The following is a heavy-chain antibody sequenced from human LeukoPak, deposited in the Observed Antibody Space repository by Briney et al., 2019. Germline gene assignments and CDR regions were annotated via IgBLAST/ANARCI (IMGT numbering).Heavy chain of an antibody. J-gene: IGHJ3*02. D-gene: IGHD2-15*01. CDR2: FDRGRDGK. V-gene: IGHV3-11*05. CDR1: GFIFSDYY. Sequence: GGSLRLSCAGSGFIFSDYYMAWIRQTPGKGLQRVSFFDRGRDGKAHADSVQGPFTFSRDNDKNSLYLLLNSLTAEDTAVYYCAREVGSSRAFDIWGQGTMVTVSS. CDR3: AREVGSSRAFDI.